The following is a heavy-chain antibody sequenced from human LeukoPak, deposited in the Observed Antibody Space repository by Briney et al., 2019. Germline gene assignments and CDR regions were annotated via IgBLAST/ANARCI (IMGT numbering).Heavy chain of an antibody. Sequence: GGSLRLSCAASGFSFSSYAMSWVRQAPGKGLEWVSAISGSGGSTYYADSVKGRFTISRDNSKNTLYLQMNSLRAEDTAVYYCARYTIAAEYYFDYWGQGTLVTVSS. V-gene: IGHV3-23*01. CDR3: ARYTIAAEYYFDY. CDR1: GFSFSSYA. J-gene: IGHJ4*02. D-gene: IGHD6-13*01. CDR2: ISGSGGST.